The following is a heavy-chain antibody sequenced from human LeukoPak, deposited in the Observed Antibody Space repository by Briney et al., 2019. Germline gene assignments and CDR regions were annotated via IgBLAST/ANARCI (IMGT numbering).Heavy chain of an antibody. CDR2: ISSSGSPI. J-gene: IGHJ2*01. D-gene: IGHD2-15*01. V-gene: IGHV3-48*03. CDR3: ATKYCSGGSCYHYWYFDL. Sequence: QPGGSLRLSRAASGFTFSSSEMNWVRQAPGKGLEWVSYISSSGSPIYYADSVKGRFTISRDNAKNSLYLQMNSLRAEDTAVYYCATKYCSGGSCYHYWYFDLWGRGTLVTVSS. CDR1: GFTFSSSE.